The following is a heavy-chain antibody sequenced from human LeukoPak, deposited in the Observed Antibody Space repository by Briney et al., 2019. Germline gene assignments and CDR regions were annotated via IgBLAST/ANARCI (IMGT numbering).Heavy chain of an antibody. D-gene: IGHD3-10*01. CDR3: ARPAPRYYYGSGSYYFDY. V-gene: IGHV4-39*01. CDR1: GGSISSSSYY. J-gene: IGHJ4*02. CDR2: IYYSGST. Sequence: PSETLSLTCTVSGGSISSSSYYWGWIRQPPGKGLEWIGSIYYSGSTYYNPSPKGRVTISVDTSKNQFSLKLSSVTAADTAVYYCARPAPRYYYGSGSYYFDYWGQGTLVTVSS.